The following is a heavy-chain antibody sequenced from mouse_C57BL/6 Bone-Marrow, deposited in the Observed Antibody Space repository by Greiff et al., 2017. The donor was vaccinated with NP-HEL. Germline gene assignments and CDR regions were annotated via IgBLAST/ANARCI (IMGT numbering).Heavy chain of an antibody. V-gene: IGHV1-26*01. J-gene: IGHJ2*01. CDR3: ARDYYGSSYFDY. D-gene: IGHD1-1*01. CDR1: GYTFTDYY. Sequence: EVQLQQSGPELVKPGASVKISCKASGYTFTDYYMNWVKQSHGKSLEWIGDINPNNGGTSYNQKFKGKATLTVDKSSSTAYMELRSLTSEDSEVYYCARDYYGSSYFDYWGQGTTLTVSS. CDR2: INPNNGGT.